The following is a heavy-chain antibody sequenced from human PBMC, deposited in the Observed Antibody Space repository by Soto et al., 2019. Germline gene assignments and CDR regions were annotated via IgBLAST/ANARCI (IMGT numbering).Heavy chain of an antibody. CDR1: GFTFSSYA. V-gene: IGHV3-30-3*01. Sequence: GGSVRLSCAASGFTFSSYAMHWVRQAPGKGLEWVAVISYDGSNKYYADSVKGRFTISRDNSKSTLYLQMNSLRAEDTAVYYCARAKLAAAGRGFDYWGQGTLVTVSS. D-gene: IGHD6-13*01. CDR3: ARAKLAAAGRGFDY. J-gene: IGHJ4*02. CDR2: ISYDGSNK.